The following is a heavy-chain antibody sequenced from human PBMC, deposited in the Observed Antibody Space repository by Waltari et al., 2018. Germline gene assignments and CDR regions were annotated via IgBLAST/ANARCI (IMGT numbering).Heavy chain of an antibody. V-gene: IGHV1-2*06. J-gene: IGHJ1*01. D-gene: IGHD4-17*01. Sequence: QVQLVQSGAEVKKPGASVKVSCKASGYTFTGYYMHWVRQAPGQGLEWRGRINPNSGGTNYAQKFQGRVTMTRDTSINTAYMELSSLRSEDTAVYYCARDRNGAYGHEYFQHWGQGTLVTVSS. CDR2: INPNSGGT. CDR1: GYTFTGYY. CDR3: ARDRNGAYGHEYFQH.